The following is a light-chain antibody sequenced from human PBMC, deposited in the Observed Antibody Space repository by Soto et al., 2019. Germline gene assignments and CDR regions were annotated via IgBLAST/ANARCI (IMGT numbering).Light chain of an antibody. CDR1: SGHSSYA. Sequence: QPVLTQSPSASASLGASVKLTCTLSSGHSSYAIAWHQQQPEKGPRFLMKLNSDGSHNKGDGIPDRFSGSRSGAERYLTISSLQSEDEADYYCQTWGTGLWVFGGGTKVTVL. CDR3: QTWGTGLWV. J-gene: IGLJ3*02. V-gene: IGLV4-69*01. CDR2: LNSDGSH.